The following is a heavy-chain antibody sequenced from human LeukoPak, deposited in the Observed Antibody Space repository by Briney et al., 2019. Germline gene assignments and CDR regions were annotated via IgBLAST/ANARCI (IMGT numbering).Heavy chain of an antibody. D-gene: IGHD3-10*01. Sequence: GASVKVSCKASGYTFTSYGISWVRQAPGQGLEWMGWISAYNGDTNYAQKFQGRVTMTTDTSTSTAYMELRRLRSDDTAVYYCARDLANYGSGTVYYYYMDVWGKGTTVTISS. CDR1: GYTFTSYG. CDR2: ISAYNGDT. V-gene: IGHV1-18*04. J-gene: IGHJ6*03. CDR3: ARDLANYGSGTVYYYYMDV.